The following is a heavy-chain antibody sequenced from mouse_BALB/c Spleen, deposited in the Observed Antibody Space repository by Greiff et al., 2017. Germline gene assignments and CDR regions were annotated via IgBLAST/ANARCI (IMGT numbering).Heavy chain of an antibody. V-gene: IGHV2-9*02. CDR1: GFSLTSYG. Sequence: VKLMESGPGLVAPSQSLSITCTVSGFSLTSYGVHWVRQPPGKGLEWLGVIWAGGSTNYNSALMSRLSISKDNSKSQVFLKMNSLQTDDTAMYYCARNYGNYPWFAYWGQGTLVTVSA. CDR3: ARNYGNYPWFAY. J-gene: IGHJ3*01. CDR2: IWAGGST. D-gene: IGHD2-1*01.